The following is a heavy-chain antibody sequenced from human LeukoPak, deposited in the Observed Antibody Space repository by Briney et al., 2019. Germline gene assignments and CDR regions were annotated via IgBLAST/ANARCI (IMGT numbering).Heavy chain of an antibody. J-gene: IGHJ4*02. CDR1: GGSISSSSYY. CDR2: IYYSGST. Sequence: SETLSLTCTVSGGSISSSSYYWGWIRQPPGKGLGWIGSIYYSGSTYYNPSLKSRVTISVDTSKNQFSLRLSSVTAADTAVYYCARVTGYIVEDYFDYWGQGTLVTVSS. V-gene: IGHV4-39*07. D-gene: IGHD3-22*01. CDR3: ARVTGYIVEDYFDY.